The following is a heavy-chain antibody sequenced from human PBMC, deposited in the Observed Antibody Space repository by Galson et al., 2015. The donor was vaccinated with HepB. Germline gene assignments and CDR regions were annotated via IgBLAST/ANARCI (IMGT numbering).Heavy chain of an antibody. Sequence: SVKVSCKASGYTFTSYAMHWVRQAPGQRLEWMGWINAGNGNTKYSQKFQGRVTITRDTSASTAYMELSSLRSEDTAVYYCARDIAFGYSSSWYYFDYWGQGTLVTVSS. D-gene: IGHD6-13*01. V-gene: IGHV1-3*01. CDR2: INAGNGNT. CDR1: GYTFTSYA. CDR3: ARDIAFGYSSSWYYFDY. J-gene: IGHJ4*02.